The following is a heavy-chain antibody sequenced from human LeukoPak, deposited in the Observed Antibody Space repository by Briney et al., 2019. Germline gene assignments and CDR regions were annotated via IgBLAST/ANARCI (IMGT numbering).Heavy chain of an antibody. CDR2: ISSSSSYI. J-gene: IGHJ4*02. D-gene: IGHD2-2*01. CDR3: AREGVPAARGRDY. CDR1: GFTFSSYS. Sequence: GGSVRLSCAASGFTFSSYSMNWVRQAPGKGLEWVSSISSSSSYIYYADSVKGRFTISRDNAKNSLYLQMNSLRAEDTAVYYCAREGVPAARGRDYWGQGTLVTVSS. V-gene: IGHV3-21*01.